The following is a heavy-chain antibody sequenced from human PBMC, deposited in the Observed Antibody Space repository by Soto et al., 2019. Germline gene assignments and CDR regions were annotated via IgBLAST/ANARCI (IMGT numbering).Heavy chain of an antibody. CDR2: ISGTDPYM. CDR1: GFIFSDYY. D-gene: IGHD6-13*01. J-gene: IGHJ6*02. Sequence: EGSLRLSCAASGFIFSDYYMSWVRQAPGKGLEWVSYISGTDPYMKYADAVRGRFTISRDNAKNSVYLQMNSLRDDDTAVYYCARGSSVRGMNVWGQGTTVTVSS. CDR3: ARGSSVRGMNV. V-gene: IGHV3-11*06.